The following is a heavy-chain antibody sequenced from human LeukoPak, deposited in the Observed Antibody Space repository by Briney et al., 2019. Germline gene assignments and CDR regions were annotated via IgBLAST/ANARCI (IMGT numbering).Heavy chain of an antibody. CDR1: GFTFSSYG. CDR3: AKAPTKTAMVSAY. V-gene: IGHV3-30*18. J-gene: IGHJ4*02. D-gene: IGHD5-18*01. Sequence: GGSLRLSCAASGFTFSSYGMHWVRQAPGKGLEWVAVISYDGSNKYYADSVKGRFTISRDNPKNTLYLQMNSLRAEDTAVYYCAKAPTKTAMVSAYWGQGTLVTVSS. CDR2: ISYDGSNK.